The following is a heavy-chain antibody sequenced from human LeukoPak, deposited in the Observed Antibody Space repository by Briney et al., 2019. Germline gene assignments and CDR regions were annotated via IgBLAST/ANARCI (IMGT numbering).Heavy chain of an antibody. J-gene: IGHJ4*02. V-gene: IGHV1-46*01. D-gene: IGHD6-13*01. CDR2: INPSGGST. CDR3: ARGYSSSWPPIDY. Sequence: ASVKVSCKASGYTFTNYYMHWVRQAPGQGLEWMGIINPSGGSTSYAQKLQGRVTMTTDTSTSTAYMELRSLRSDDTAVYYCARGYSSSWPPIDYWGQGTLVTVSS. CDR1: GYTFTNYY.